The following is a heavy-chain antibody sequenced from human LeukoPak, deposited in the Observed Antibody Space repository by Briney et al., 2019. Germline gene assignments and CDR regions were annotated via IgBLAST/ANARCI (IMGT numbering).Heavy chain of an antibody. CDR1: GFTFSSYS. CDR2: ISSSSTTI. Sequence: PGGSLRLSCAASGFTFSSYSMNWVRQAPGKGLEWVSYISSSSTTIYYADSVKGRFTISRDNSKNTLYLQMNSLRAEDTAVYYCAKGVDGYNGDLGLGLWGRGTLVTVSS. J-gene: IGHJ2*01. CDR3: AKGVDGYNGDLGLGL. V-gene: IGHV3-48*01. D-gene: IGHD5-24*01.